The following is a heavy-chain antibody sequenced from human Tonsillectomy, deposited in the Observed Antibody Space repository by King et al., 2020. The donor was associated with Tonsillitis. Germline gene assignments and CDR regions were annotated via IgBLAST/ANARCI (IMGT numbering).Heavy chain of an antibody. Sequence: VQLVESGGGLVQPGGSLGLSCAASGFTLTSYWMHWVCQVPGRGLLWGSRINNDGRDTRYADAVKGRFTISRDNAKNTLYLQMNSLRAEDTAVYYCAREIGIDYYYMDVWGKGTTVTVSS. J-gene: IGHJ6*03. CDR1: GFTLTSYW. V-gene: IGHV3-74*01. CDR3: AREIGIDYYYMDV. D-gene: IGHD2-21*01. CDR2: INNDGRDT.